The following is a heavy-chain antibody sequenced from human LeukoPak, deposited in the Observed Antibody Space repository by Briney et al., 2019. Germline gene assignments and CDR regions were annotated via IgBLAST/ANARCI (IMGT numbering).Heavy chain of an antibody. Sequence: ASVKVSCKTSGYTFTDYYIHWGRQAPGQGLEWMGWINPDSGDTKNAQKFQGRVTMTRDTSITTAYMELSRLRSDDTAVYYCARGMALGESGSEFDYWGQGALVTVSS. D-gene: IGHD3-16*01. CDR1: GYTFTDYY. J-gene: IGHJ4*02. CDR3: ARGMALGESGSEFDY. V-gene: IGHV1-2*02. CDR2: INPDSGDT.